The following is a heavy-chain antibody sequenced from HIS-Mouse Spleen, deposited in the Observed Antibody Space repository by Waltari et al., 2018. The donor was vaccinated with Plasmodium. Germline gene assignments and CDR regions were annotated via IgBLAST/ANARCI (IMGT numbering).Heavy chain of an antibody. D-gene: IGHD6-13*01. CDR3: AHSRSSFDY. J-gene: IGHJ4*02. CDR2: IYWDDDK. Sequence: QITLKASGPTLVKPTQTLTLTCTFSGFSLSTSGVGVGWIRQPPGKALEWLALIYWDDDKRYSPSLKSRLTITKDTSKNQVVLTMTNMDPVDTATYYCAHSRSSFDYWGQGTLVTVSS. V-gene: IGHV2-5*02. CDR1: GFSLSTSGVG.